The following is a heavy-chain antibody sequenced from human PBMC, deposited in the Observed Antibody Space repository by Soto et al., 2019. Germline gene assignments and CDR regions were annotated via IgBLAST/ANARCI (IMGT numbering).Heavy chain of an antibody. V-gene: IGHV1-69*13. D-gene: IGHD3-16*01. Sequence: GASVKVSCKASGGTFSSYAISWVRQAPGQGLEWMGGIIPIFGTANCAQKFQGRVTITADESTSTAYMELSSLRSEDTAVYYCARHPTGTFVCSGYGDYYDLIDVRGRGNTV. J-gene: IGHJ6*02. CDR3: ARHPTGTFVCSGYGDYYDLIDV. CDR2: IIPIFGTA. CDR1: GGTFSSYA.